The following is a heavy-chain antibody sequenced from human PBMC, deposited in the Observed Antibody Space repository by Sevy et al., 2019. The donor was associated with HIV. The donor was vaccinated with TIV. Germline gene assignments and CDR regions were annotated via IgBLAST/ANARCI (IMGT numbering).Heavy chain of an antibody. CDR1: GYTFTGYY. V-gene: IGHV1-2*06. CDR2: INPTSGGT. D-gene: IGHD1-26*01. CDR3: ATEWD. Sequence: ASVKVSCKASGYTFTGYYIHWVRQAPGQGLEWMGRINPTSGGTNYAQKFQGRVTMTRDSSISTAYMDLSRLKSDDTAVYYCATEWDWGQGTMVTVSS. J-gene: IGHJ3*01.